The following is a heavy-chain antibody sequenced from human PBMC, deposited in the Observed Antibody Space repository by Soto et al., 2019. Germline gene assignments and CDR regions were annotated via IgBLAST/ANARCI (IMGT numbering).Heavy chain of an antibody. CDR2: IFPGDSQT. Sequence: GESLKISCEGSGYGFTGYWIGWVRQMPGKGLEWMGIIFPGDSQTRYGPSFQGQVTLSADKSINTAYLQWSSLKASDTAMYYCARLGGATFTEGYFDYWGQGTLVTAPQ. V-gene: IGHV5-51*01. D-gene: IGHD3-16*01. CDR3: ARLGGATFTEGYFDY. J-gene: IGHJ4*02. CDR1: GYGFTGYW.